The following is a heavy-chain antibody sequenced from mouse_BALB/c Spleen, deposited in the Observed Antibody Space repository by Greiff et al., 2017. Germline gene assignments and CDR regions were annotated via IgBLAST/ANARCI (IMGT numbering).Heavy chain of an antibody. CDR1: GFNIKDTY. V-gene: IGHV14-3*02. J-gene: IGHJ2*01. D-gene: IGHD2-4*01. CDR3: ARSEGYDSRGFDD. Sequence: EVQLQQPGAELVKPGASVKLSCTASGFNIKDTYMHWVKQRPEQGLEWIGRIDPANGNTKYDPKFQGKATITADTSSNTAYLQLSSLTSEDTAVYYCARSEGYDSRGFDDWGQGTTLTVSS. CDR2: IDPANGNT.